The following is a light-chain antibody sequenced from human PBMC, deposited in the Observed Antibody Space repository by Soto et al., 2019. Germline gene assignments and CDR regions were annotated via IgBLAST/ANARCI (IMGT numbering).Light chain of an antibody. CDR1: QGISNY. CDR3: QKYNSDSALT. V-gene: IGKV1-27*01. CDR2: AAS. Sequence: DIQMTQSPSSLSASVGDRVTITCRASQGISNYLAWYQQKPGSVPKLLVYAASILQSGVPSRFSGSGSGTDFTLTISSLQPEDDATYYCQKYNSDSALTFGGGTKVEIK. J-gene: IGKJ4*01.